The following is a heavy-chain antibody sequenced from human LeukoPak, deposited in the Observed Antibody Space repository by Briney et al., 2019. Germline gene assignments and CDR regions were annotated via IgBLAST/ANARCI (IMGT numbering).Heavy chain of an antibody. Sequence: GGSLRLSCAASGFTFSSYAMSWVRQAPGKGLEWVSAISGSGGSTYYADSVKGRFTISRDNSKNTLYLQMNSLRAEDTAVYYCAKGHPPAGTLEEPANWFDPWGQGTLVTVSS. V-gene: IGHV3-23*01. J-gene: IGHJ5*02. CDR3: AKGHPPAGTLEEPANWFDP. CDR1: GFTFSSYA. D-gene: IGHD6-13*01. CDR2: ISGSGGST.